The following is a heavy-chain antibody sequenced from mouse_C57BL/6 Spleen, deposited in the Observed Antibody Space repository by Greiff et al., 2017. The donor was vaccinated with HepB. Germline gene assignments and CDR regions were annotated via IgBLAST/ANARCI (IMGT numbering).Heavy chain of an antibody. J-gene: IGHJ2*01. CDR1: GFTFSSYA. CDR2: ISSGGDYI. D-gene: IGHD2-4*01. Sequence: EVKVEESGEGLVKPGGSLKLSCAASGFTFSSYAMSWVRQTPEKRLEWVAYISSGGDYIYYADTVKGRFTISRDNARNTLYLQMSSLKSEDTAMYYCTRAYDYEKGYYFDYWGQGTTLTVSS. V-gene: IGHV5-9-1*02. CDR3: TRAYDYEKGYYFDY.